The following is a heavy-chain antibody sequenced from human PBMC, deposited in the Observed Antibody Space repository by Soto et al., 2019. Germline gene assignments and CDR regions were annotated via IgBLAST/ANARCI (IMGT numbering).Heavy chain of an antibody. D-gene: IGHD3-10*01. CDR2: ISAYNGNT. J-gene: IGHJ6*02. CDR1: GYTFTGYG. Sequence: QVQLVQSGAEVKESGASVKVSCKASGYTFTGYGISWVRQAPGQGLEWMGWISAYNGNTNYAQKLQGRVTMTTDTSTSTAYMELRSLRSDDTAVYYCARGMVRGVNYYYGMDVWGQGTTVTVSS. CDR3: ARGMVRGVNYYYGMDV. V-gene: IGHV1-18*04.